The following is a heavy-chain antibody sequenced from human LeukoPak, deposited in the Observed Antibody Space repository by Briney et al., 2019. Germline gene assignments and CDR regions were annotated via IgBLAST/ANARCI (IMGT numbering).Heavy chain of an antibody. V-gene: IGHV1-2*02. CDR2: INPKSGGT. CDR1: GYIFTGYY. Sequence: ASVKVSCKASGYIFTGYYLHWVRQAPGQGLEWMGWINPKSGGTNYAQKFQGRVTMTRDTSISTAYMELTRLRSDDTAMYYCAREVPPYEDWGQGTLVTVSS. CDR3: AREVPPYED. J-gene: IGHJ4*02. D-gene: IGHD2-8*01.